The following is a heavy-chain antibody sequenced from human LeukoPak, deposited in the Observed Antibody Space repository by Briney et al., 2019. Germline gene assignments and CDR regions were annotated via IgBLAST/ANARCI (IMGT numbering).Heavy chain of an antibody. J-gene: IGHJ6*03. D-gene: IGHD3-10*01. V-gene: IGHV4-34*01. Sequence: SETLSLTCAVYGGSFSGYYWSWIRQPPGKGLEWIGEINHSGSTNYNPSLKSRVTISVDTSKNQFSLKLSSVTAADTAVYYCARRFGYSSYYYMDVWGKGTTVTVSS. CDR2: INHSGST. CDR1: GGSFSGYY. CDR3: ARRFGYSSYYYMDV.